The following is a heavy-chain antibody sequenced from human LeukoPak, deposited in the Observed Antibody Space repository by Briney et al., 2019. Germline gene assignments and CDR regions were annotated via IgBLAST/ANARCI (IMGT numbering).Heavy chain of an antibody. CDR1: GFIFSSYG. J-gene: IGHJ4*02. D-gene: IGHD1-26*01. V-gene: IGHV3-30*02. CDR3: VKDQSGRFTYDY. CDR2: IRYDGRNK. Sequence: GGSLRLSCVASGFIFSSYGMHWARQAPGKGLEWVALIRYDGRNKYYADSVKGRFTISRDNSKNTVYLQMNSLRAEDTAVYYCVKDQSGRFTYDYWGQGTLVTVSS.